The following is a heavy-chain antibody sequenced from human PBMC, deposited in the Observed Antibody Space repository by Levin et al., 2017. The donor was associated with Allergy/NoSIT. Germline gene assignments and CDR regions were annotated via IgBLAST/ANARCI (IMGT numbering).Heavy chain of an antibody. V-gene: IGHV3-73*01. D-gene: IGHD3-3*01. Sequence: QPGGSLRLSCAASGFTFSGSAMHWVRQASGKGLEWVGRIRSKTNNYATAYAASVKGRFTISRDDSKNTAYLQMNSLKTEDTAVYYCTRPYYDFWSGYYSYYGMDVWGQGTTVTVSS. CDR2: IRSKTNNYAT. CDR3: TRPYYDFWSGYYSYYGMDV. J-gene: IGHJ6*02. CDR1: GFTFSGSA.